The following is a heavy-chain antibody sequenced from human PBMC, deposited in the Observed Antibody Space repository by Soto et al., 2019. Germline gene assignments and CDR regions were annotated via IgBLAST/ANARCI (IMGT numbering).Heavy chain of an antibody. CDR1: GASLSRGTDS. CDR3: ARDYRTSAGRHFDY. J-gene: IGHJ4*02. V-gene: IGHV4-30-2*01. D-gene: IGHD3-16*02. Sequence: PSETLSLTCTVSGASLSRGTDSWSWIRQAPGKAPEWIGFIYNSGDTYYNPSLKSRLTLSVDRSRNQFSVKLTSVTAADTAVYFRARDYRTSAGRHFDYWGQGILVTVSS. CDR2: IYNSGDT.